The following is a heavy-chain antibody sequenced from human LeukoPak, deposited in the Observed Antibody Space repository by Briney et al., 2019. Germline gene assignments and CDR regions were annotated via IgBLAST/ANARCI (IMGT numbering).Heavy chain of an antibody. D-gene: IGHD3-16*01. CDR3: ARVADGVYDY. CDR2: ISSNGGST. Sequence: GGSLRLSCAASGFTFSSYAMHWVRQAPGKGREYVSAISSNGGSTYYANSVKGRFTISRDNSKNTLYLQMGSLRAEDMAVYYCARVADGVYDYWGQGTLVTVSS. CDR1: GFTFSSYA. J-gene: IGHJ4*02. V-gene: IGHV3-64*01.